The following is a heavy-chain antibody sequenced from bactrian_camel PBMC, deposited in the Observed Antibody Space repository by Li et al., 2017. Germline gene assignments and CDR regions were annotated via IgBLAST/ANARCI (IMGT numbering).Heavy chain of an antibody. J-gene: IGHJ6*01. CDR3: AADRRPDSKGYVALGY. D-gene: IGHD1*01. CDR2: ISSDGRT. CDR1: GVTFEGAD. Sequence: HVQLVESGEGSVQTGETLRLSCLGVGVTFEGADMNWYRQPPGKRCELVASISSDGRTYYTDSVKGRFTISRDNARNTVYLQLNSLKLEDTAVYYCAADRRPDSKGYVALGYWGQGTQVTVS. V-gene: IGHV3S55*01.